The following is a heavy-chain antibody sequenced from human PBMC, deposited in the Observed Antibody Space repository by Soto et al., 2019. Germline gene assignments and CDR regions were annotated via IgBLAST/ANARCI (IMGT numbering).Heavy chain of an antibody. V-gene: IGHV3-74*01. Sequence: EVQLVESGGGLVRPGGSLRLSCAAYGFTFSYYWMHWVRQAPGKGLVWVSRIHSDGSSTTYADFVKGRFIIPRDNARNTVDLQMNSVRVEDTAVYYCARGDRGAFDLWGQGTVVTVSS. CDR2: IHSDGSST. CDR3: ARGDRGAFDL. D-gene: IGHD1-26*01. J-gene: IGHJ3*01. CDR1: GFTFSYYW.